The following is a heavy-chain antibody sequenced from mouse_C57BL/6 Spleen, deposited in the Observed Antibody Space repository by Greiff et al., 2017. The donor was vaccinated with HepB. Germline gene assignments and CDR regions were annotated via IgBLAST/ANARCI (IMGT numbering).Heavy chain of an antibody. CDR2: IHPNSGST. J-gene: IGHJ2*01. Sequence: QVQLQQPGAELVKPGASVKLSCKASGYTFTSYWMHWVKQRPGQGLEWIGMIHPNSGSTNYNEKFKSKATLTVDKSSSTAYMQLSSLTSEDSAVYYCASYYDSYYFDYWGQGTTLTVSS. V-gene: IGHV1-64*01. D-gene: IGHD2-4*01. CDR3: ASYYDSYYFDY. CDR1: GYTFTSYW.